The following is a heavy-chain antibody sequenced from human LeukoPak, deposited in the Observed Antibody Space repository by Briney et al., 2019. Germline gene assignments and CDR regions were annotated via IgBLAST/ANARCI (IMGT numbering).Heavy chain of an antibody. V-gene: IGHV3-21*01. Sequence: GGSLRLSCVASGFSFGTYAMNWVRQAPGKGLEWVSSISSGSSYIYYADSVKGRFTISRDNAKNSLYLRMHSLRAEDTALYYCARVATGIAAPIDYWGQGTLVTVSS. D-gene: IGHD6-13*01. CDR2: ISSGSSYI. J-gene: IGHJ4*02. CDR1: GFSFGTYA. CDR3: ARVATGIAAPIDY.